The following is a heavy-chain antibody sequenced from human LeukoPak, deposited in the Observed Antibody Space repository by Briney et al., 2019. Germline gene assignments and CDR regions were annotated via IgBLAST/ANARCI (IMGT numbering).Heavy chain of an antibody. J-gene: IGHJ4*02. CDR2: ISDNGGGT. Sequence: PGGSLRLSCVASGFIFRNYAMSWVRQAPGEGLEWVSGISDNGGGTYYADSAKGRFTISRDNSKNMLYLQMNSLRAEDTAVYYCAKESGALGVPLYDYWGQGILVTGSS. D-gene: IGHD1-1*01. CDR1: GFIFRNYA. CDR3: AKESGALGVPLYDY. V-gene: IGHV3-23*01.